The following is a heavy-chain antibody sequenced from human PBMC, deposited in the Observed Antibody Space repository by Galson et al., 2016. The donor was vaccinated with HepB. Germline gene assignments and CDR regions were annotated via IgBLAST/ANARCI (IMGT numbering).Heavy chain of an antibody. CDR2: ISSSSSTI. D-gene: IGHD1-26*01. CDR3: ARVWYSFDY. J-gene: IGHJ4*02. Sequence: SLRLSCAASGFTFSDYSMNWVRQAPGKGLEWVSYISSSSSTIYYADSVKGRFTISRDNAKNSLYLKMNSLRAEDTAVYYCARVWYSFDYWGQGTLVTVSS. CDR1: GFTFSDYS. V-gene: IGHV3-48*04.